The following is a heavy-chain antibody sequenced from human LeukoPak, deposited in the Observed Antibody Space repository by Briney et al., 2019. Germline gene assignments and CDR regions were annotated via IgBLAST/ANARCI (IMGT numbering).Heavy chain of an antibody. V-gene: IGHV2-70*11. CDR2: IDWDDDK. D-gene: IGHD3-22*01. CDR1: GFSLSTSGVG. CDR3: ARMQGLGYFDY. Sequence: SGPTLVNPTQTLTLTCTFSGFSLSTSGVGVGWIRQPPGEALEWLARIDWDDDKYYSTSLKTRLTISKDTSKNQVVLTMTNMDPVDTATYYCARMQGLGYFDYWGQGTLVTVSS. J-gene: IGHJ4*02.